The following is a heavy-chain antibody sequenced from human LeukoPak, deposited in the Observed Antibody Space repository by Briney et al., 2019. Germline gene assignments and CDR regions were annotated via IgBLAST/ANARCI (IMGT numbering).Heavy chain of an antibody. CDR1: GITVSDNF. Sequence: GGSLRLSCAASGITVSDNFMTWVRQAPGKGLEWVSVMYPSGVTYYADSVKGRFTMSRDKSKNTLYLDVSSLRAEDTAVYYCVRHIRSSGWYSDFWGQGTLVTVSS. CDR2: MYPSGVT. J-gene: IGHJ4*02. CDR3: VRHIRSSGWYSDF. V-gene: IGHV3-53*01. D-gene: IGHD6-19*01.